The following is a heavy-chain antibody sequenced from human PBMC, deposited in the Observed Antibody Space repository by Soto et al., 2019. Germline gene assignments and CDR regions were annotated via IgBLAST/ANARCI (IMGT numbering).Heavy chain of an antibody. Sequence: ASVKVSCKASGYTFTSYDINWVRQATGQGLEWMGWMNPNSGNTGYAQKFQGRVTMTRNTSISTAYMGLSSLRSEDTAVYYCARDLLSTYSSSWFARNWFDPWGQGTLVTVSS. D-gene: IGHD6-13*01. V-gene: IGHV1-8*01. J-gene: IGHJ5*02. CDR2: MNPNSGNT. CDR1: GYTFTSYD. CDR3: ARDLLSTYSSSWFARNWFDP.